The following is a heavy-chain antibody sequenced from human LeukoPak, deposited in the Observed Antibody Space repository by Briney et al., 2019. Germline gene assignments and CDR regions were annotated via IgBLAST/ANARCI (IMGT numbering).Heavy chain of an antibody. CDR2: IRSKAYGGTT. J-gene: IGHJ4*02. CDR1: GFTFGDYA. CDR3: TRDQPEFLYDY. Sequence: AGGSLRLSCTASGFTFGDYAMSWFRQAPGRGLEWVGFIRSKAYGGTTEYAASVKGRFTISRDDSKSIAYLQMNSLKTEDTAVYYCTRDQPEFLYDYWGQGTLVTVSS. V-gene: IGHV3-49*03. D-gene: IGHD3-10*01.